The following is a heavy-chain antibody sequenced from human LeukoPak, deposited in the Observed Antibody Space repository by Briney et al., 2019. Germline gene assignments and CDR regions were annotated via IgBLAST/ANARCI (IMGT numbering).Heavy chain of an antibody. CDR2: IYYSGST. CDR1: GGSISSTIYY. CDR3: ARHRGITMVRASYYYYYYYMDV. V-gene: IGHV4-39*01. Sequence: ASETLSLTCTVSGGSISSTIYYWGWIRQPPGKGLEWIGSIYYSGSTYYNPSLKSRVTISVDTSKNQFSLKLSSVTAADTAVYYCARHRGITMVRASYYYYYYYMDVWGKGTTVTISS. J-gene: IGHJ6*03. D-gene: IGHD3-10*01.